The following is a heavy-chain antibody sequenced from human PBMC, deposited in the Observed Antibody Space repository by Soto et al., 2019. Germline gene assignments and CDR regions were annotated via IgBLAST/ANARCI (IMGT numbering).Heavy chain of an antibody. CDR3: AFKGTANQFY. D-gene: IGHD2-21*02. CDR1: GFTFTAYD. J-gene: IGHJ4*02. Sequence: GSLRLSCATSGFTFTAYDLTWVRQAPGKGLDWVSGISPSGDTTYYADSVKGRFTISRDNSKTVLYLQMNSLRAEDTAVYYCAFKGTANQFYWGQGTLVTVSS. V-gene: IGHV3-23*01. CDR2: ISPSGDTT.